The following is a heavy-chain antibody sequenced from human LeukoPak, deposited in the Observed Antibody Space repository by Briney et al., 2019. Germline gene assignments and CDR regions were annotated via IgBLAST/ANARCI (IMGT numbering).Heavy chain of an antibody. CDR2: ISWNSGSI. J-gene: IGHJ4*02. Sequence: GGSLRLSCAASGFTFDDYAMHWVRQAPGKGLEWVSGISWNSGSIGYADSVKGRFTISRDNAKNSLYLQMNSLRAEDTALYYCAKVEGGSYYYDSSGYYDYWGQGTLVTASS. CDR3: AKVEGGSYYYDSSGYYDY. CDR1: GFTFDDYA. D-gene: IGHD3-22*01. V-gene: IGHV3-9*01.